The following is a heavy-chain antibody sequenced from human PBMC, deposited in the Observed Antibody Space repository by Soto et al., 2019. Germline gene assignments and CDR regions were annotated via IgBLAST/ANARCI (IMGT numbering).Heavy chain of an antibody. V-gene: IGHV4-30-2*06. D-gene: IGHD5-12*01. CDR2: ISRLDNP. Sequence: SETLSLTCTVSGGSMIYGGFWCICIRQSPGKGLEWIGYISRLDNPYFHPSFKSRVTMSIDRSRNQFYLNLSSMTAADRAVYYCARGAGYDPFDYWGQGVLVTVS. J-gene: IGHJ4*02. CDR1: GGSMIYGGFW. CDR3: ARGAGYDPFDY.